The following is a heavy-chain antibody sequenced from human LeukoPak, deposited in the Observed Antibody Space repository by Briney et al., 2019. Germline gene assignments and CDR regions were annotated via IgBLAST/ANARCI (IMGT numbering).Heavy chain of an antibody. CDR2: ITSSSSDI. J-gene: IGHJ4*02. Sequence: GGSLRLSCAASGFTFSSYNMNWVRQAPGKGLAWVSSITSSSSDIYYADSVKGRFTISGDNAKNSLYLQMDSLRAEDTAVYYCARDFRGYSGYTYDHWGQGTLVTVSS. D-gene: IGHD5-12*01. CDR3: ARDFRGYSGYTYDH. V-gene: IGHV3-21*01. CDR1: GFTFSSYN.